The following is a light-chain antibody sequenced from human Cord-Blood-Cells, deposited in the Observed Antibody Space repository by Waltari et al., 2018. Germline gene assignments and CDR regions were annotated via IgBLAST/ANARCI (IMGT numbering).Light chain of an antibody. CDR3: QQFNSYQYT. CDR2: DAS. CDR1: QGSSSA. Sequence: AIQLTQSPSSLSASVEDRVTITCRASQGSSSALAWYQQKPGKAPKLLIYDASSMESGVPERFSGSGSGTDFTLTISSLQPEDFATYYCQQFNSYQYTFGQGTKLEIK. J-gene: IGKJ2*01. V-gene: IGKV1-13*02.